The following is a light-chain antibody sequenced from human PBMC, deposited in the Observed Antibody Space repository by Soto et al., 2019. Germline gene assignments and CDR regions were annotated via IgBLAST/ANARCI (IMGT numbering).Light chain of an antibody. Sequence: EIELTQSPDTLSLSPGERATLSCRASQSVRSNYLAWYQQKPGQAPRFLIYDTSSRATGITDRFSGSGSGTDFTLTISRLEPEDFAVYYCQQYGSTPLTFGGGTKVDIK. CDR2: DTS. CDR3: QQYGSTPLT. CDR1: QSVRSNY. V-gene: IGKV3-20*01. J-gene: IGKJ4*01.